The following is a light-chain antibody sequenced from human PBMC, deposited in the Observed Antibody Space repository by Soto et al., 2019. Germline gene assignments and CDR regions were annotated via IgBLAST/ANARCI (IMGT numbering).Light chain of an antibody. CDR1: QCLSSW. CDR2: QAS. J-gene: IGKJ1*01. Sequence: DIQMTQSPSTLSASVGDRVTITCRASQCLSSWLAWYQQKPGKAPKLLISQASSLEYGVPSRFSGSGSDTEFTLTISSLQPDDFATYYCQQYKSYSRTFGQGTKVEIK. V-gene: IGKV1-5*03. CDR3: QQYKSYSRT.